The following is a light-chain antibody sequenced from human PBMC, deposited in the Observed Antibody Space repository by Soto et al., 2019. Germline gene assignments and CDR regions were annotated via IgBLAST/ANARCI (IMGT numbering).Light chain of an antibody. CDR2: DAS. V-gene: IGKV3-11*01. Sequence: EIVLTQSPATLSLSPGEIATLSCRASQSVSSSLAWYQQNPGQAPRLLIYDASNRATGIPARFSGSGSGTDFTLTIPSLEPEDFAVYYCQQRSNWPLTFGGGTKVEIK. J-gene: IGKJ4*01. CDR1: QSVSSS. CDR3: QQRSNWPLT.